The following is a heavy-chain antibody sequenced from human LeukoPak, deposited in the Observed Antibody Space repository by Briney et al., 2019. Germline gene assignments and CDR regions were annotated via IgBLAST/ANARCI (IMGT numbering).Heavy chain of an antibody. J-gene: IGHJ6*02. CDR3: ARDLRVYGMDV. CDR1: RLTPIDYY. CDR2: ISSSGSTI. Sequence: PGGSLRLSRAASRLTPIDYYMSWVRQAPGKGLGWALYISSSGSTIYYADSVKGRFTISREKAKNSLYLQMNSLRDEDTAVYYCARDLRVYGMDVWGQGTTVTVSS. V-gene: IGHV3-11*01.